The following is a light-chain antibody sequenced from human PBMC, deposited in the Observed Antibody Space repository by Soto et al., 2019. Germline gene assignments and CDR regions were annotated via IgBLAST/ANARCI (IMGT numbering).Light chain of an antibody. Sequence: EIVMTQSPATLSVSPGERATLSCRASQSVSSSLAWYQQKPGQAPRLLIYGAATRATGFPARFSGSGSGKEFTLTISSLKSEDFAVYYCQQYNNWPYTFGQGTKVDIK. V-gene: IGKV3-15*01. CDR1: QSVSSS. CDR3: QQYNNWPYT. CDR2: GAA. J-gene: IGKJ2*01.